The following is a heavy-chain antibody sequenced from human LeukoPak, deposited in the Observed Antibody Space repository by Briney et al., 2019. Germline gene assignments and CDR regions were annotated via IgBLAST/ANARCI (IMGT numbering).Heavy chain of an antibody. J-gene: IGHJ6*03. D-gene: IGHD6-6*01. CDR1: GFTFSSYW. V-gene: IGHV3-7*01. CDR3: ARGGGLQLVRYYYYYMDG. CDR2: IKQDGSEK. Sequence: GGSLRLSCAASGFTFSSYWMRWVRQAPGKGLERVANIKQDGSEKYYVEFVKGRFTISRDDAKNSLYLQMNGLRAEDTAVYYCARGGGLQLVRYYYYYMDGWVKGTTVTVSS.